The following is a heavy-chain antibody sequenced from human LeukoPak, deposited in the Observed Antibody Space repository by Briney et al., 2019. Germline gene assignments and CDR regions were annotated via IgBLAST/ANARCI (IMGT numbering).Heavy chain of an antibody. CDR2: IYSGGST. V-gene: IGHV3-53*01. J-gene: IGHJ4*02. CDR3: TTMGLPYYFDY. D-gene: IGHD3-10*01. Sequence: GVSLRLSCAASGFTVSSNYMSRVRQAPGEGLEWVSVIYSGGSTYYADSVKGRFTISRDNSKNTLYLQMNSLRAEDTAVYYCTTMGLPYYFDYWGQGTLVTVSS. CDR1: GFTVSSNY.